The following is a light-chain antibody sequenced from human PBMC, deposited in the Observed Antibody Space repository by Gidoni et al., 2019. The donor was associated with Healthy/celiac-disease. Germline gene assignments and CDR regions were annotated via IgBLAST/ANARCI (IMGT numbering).Light chain of an antibody. CDR2: AAS. Sequence: DIQMTQSPSSLSASVGYRVTITCRASQSISSYLNWYQQKPGKAPKLLIYAASSLQSGVPSRFSGSGSGTDFTLTISSLQPEDFATYYCQQSYNTPVTFGQGTKLEIK. J-gene: IGKJ2*01. CDR1: QSISSY. V-gene: IGKV1-39*01. CDR3: QQSYNTPVT.